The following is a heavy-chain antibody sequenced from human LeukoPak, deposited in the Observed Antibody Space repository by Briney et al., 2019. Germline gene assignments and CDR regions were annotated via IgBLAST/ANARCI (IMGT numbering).Heavy chain of an antibody. Sequence: GSLRLSCAAPGFTFSSYSMNWVRQAPGKGLEWVSSISSSSSYIYYADSVKGRFTISRDNAKNSLYLQMNSLRAEDTAVYYCARDSFRGYDYEAGGYWGQGTLVTVSS. CDR1: GFTFSSYS. CDR3: ARDSFRGYDYEAGGY. J-gene: IGHJ4*02. CDR2: ISSSSSYI. V-gene: IGHV3-21*01. D-gene: IGHD5-12*01.